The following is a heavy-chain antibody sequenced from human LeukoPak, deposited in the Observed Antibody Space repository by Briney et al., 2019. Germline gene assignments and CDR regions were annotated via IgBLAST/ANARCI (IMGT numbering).Heavy chain of an antibody. CDR1: GFTVSSNY. Sequence: GGSLRLSCAASGFTVSSNYMSWVRQAPGKGLEWVSVIYSGGSTYYADSVKGRFTISRDNSKNTLYLQMNSLRAEDTAVYYCARDYSGCALFNYWGQGTLVTVSS. V-gene: IGHV3-66*01. D-gene: IGHD5-12*01. CDR2: IYSGGST. CDR3: ARDYSGCALFNY. J-gene: IGHJ4*02.